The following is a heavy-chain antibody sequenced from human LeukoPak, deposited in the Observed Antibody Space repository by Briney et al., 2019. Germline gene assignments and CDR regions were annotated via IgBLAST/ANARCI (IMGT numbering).Heavy chain of an antibody. Sequence: GGSLRLSCSASGFIFSTSSMKWFRQAPGKGLEWVSAISGSGGSTYYADSVKGRFTISRDNSKNTLYLQMNSLRAEDTAVYYCAKCRRGYSSSPTGYWGQGTLVTVSS. V-gene: IGHV3-23*01. CDR1: GFIFSTSS. CDR3: AKCRRGYSSSPTGY. J-gene: IGHJ4*02. CDR2: ISGSGGST. D-gene: IGHD6-13*01.